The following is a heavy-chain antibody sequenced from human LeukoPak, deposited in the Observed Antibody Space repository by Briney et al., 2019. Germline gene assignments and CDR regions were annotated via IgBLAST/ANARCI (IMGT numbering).Heavy chain of an antibody. D-gene: IGHD2-15*01. V-gene: IGHV3-9*01. J-gene: IGHJ4*02. CDR3: AKDYCSGGSCPEIFDY. CDR1: GFTFDDYA. CDR2: ISWNSGSI. Sequence: PGGSLRLSCAASGFTFDDYAMHWVRQAPGKGLEWVSGISWNSGSIGYADSVKGRFTISRDNSKNTLSLQMNSLRAEDTAIYYCAKDYCSGGSCPEIFDYWGQGTLVTVSS.